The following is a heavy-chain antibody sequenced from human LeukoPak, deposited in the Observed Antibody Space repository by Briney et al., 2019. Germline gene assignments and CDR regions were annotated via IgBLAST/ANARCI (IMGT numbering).Heavy chain of an antibody. V-gene: IGHV4-59*01. Sequence: SETLSLTCSASGDSIGSYHWSWIRQPPGKGLEWIGHVHYTWNTKYNPSLTGRVSISLDRSKNQFALSLSSLTAADTAVYYCARVASKGGMDVWGQGTTVIVSS. D-gene: IGHD5/OR15-5a*01. CDR1: GDSIGSYH. CDR3: ARVASKGGMDV. J-gene: IGHJ6*02. CDR2: VHYTWNT.